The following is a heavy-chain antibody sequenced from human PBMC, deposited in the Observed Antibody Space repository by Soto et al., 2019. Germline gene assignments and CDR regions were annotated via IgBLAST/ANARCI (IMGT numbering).Heavy chain of an antibody. CDR3: ARSLTSTHYYYYYGMDV. V-gene: IGHV4-39*01. Sequence: PSETLSLTCTVSGGSISSSSYYWGWIRQPPGKGLEWIGSIYYSGSTYYNPSLKSRVTISVDTSKNQFSLKLSSVTAADTAVYYCARSLTSTHYYYYYGMDVWGQGTTVTVSS. CDR1: GGSISSSSYY. CDR2: IYYSGST. J-gene: IGHJ6*02.